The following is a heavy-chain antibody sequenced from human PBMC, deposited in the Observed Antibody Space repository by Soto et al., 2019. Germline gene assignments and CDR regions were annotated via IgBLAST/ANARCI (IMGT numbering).Heavy chain of an antibody. Sequence: RASVKVSCKASGYTFTSYYMHWVRQAPGQGLEWMGIINPSGGSTSYAQKFQGRVTMTRDTSTSTVYMELSSLRSEDTAVYYCAREPGGDCSSTSCYKGYYYYYYGMDVWGQGTTVTVSS. CDR1: GYTFTSYY. CDR2: INPSGGST. D-gene: IGHD2-2*02. CDR3: AREPGGDCSSTSCYKGYYYYYYGMDV. V-gene: IGHV1-46*01. J-gene: IGHJ6*02.